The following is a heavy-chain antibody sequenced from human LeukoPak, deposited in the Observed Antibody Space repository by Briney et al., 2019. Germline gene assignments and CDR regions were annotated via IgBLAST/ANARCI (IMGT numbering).Heavy chain of an antibody. D-gene: IGHD3-9*01. V-gene: IGHV1-18*01. J-gene: IGHJ4*02. CDR2: ISAYNGNT. Sequence: ASVRVSCKASGYTFTSYGISWVRQAPGQGLEWMGWISAYNGNTNYAQKLQGRVTMTTDTSTSTAYMELRSLRSDDTAVYYCARDSLVLRYFDSWGQGTLVTVSS. CDR1: GYTFTSYG. CDR3: ARDSLVLRYFDS.